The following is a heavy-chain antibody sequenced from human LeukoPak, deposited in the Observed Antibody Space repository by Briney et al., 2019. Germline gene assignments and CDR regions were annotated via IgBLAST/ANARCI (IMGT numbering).Heavy chain of an antibody. Sequence: GGSLRLACAAAGFTFSSYGMHGGRQAPGKGLEWVAVISYDGSNKYYADSVKGRFTISRDNSKNTLYLQMNSLRAEDTAVYYCAKEGNDCSSTSCYGPAAEYFQHWGQGTLVTVSS. J-gene: IGHJ1*01. V-gene: IGHV3-30*18. D-gene: IGHD2-2*01. CDR2: ISYDGSNK. CDR3: AKEGNDCSSTSCYGPAAEYFQH. CDR1: GFTFSSYG.